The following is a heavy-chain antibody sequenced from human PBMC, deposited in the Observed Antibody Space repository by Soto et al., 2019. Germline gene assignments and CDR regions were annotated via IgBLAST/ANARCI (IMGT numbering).Heavy chain of an antibody. V-gene: IGHV4-30-4*01. J-gene: IGHJ6*02. CDR1: GGSITSGDYY. CDR2: IYYSGST. D-gene: IGHD2-15*01. Sequence: QVQLQESGPGLVKPSQTLSLTCTVSGGSITSGDYYWSWIRQPPGKGLEWIGYIYYSGSTYYNPSLKSRITMSADTSKNQFSLKLSSVTAADTAVYYCARGVVVRPKGYGMDVWGQGTTVTVSS. CDR3: ARGVVVRPKGYGMDV.